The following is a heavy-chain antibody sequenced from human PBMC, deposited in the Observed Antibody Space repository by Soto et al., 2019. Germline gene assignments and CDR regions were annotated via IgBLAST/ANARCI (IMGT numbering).Heavy chain of an antibody. V-gene: IGHV3-30-3*01. CDR2: ISRDGSNK. D-gene: IGHD2-8*01. Sequence: PGGSLRLSCAASGFTFSRFAIHWVRQAPGEGLEWVAVISRDGSNKYYGDSVKGRFTVSRDNSNNTVYLSMSSLRPDDTAVFYCARSRNGAVPDSINFWGQGTLVTVSS. J-gene: IGHJ4*02. CDR3: ARSRNGAVPDSINF. CDR1: GFTFSRFA.